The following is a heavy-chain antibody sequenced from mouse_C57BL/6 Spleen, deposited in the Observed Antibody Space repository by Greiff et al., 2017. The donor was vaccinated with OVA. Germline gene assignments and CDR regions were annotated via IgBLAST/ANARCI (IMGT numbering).Heavy chain of an antibody. J-gene: IGHJ1*03. V-gene: IGHV1-81*01. Sequence: VQLQQSGAELARPGASVKLSCTASGYTFTSYGISWVQQRTGPGLEWIGEIYPRSGNTYYNEKLKGQATLTADKSSSTADLELRSLTSEDSAGYFCAWRAGTDYWYFDVWGTGTTVTVSS. CDR3: AWRAGTDYWYFDV. D-gene: IGHD3-3*01. CDR1: GYTFTSYG. CDR2: IYPRSGNT.